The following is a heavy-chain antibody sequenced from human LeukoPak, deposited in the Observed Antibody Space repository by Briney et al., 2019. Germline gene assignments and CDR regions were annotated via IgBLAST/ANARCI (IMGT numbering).Heavy chain of an antibody. CDR3: ARDPRIHGWFDP. CDR2: IYTSGST. V-gene: IGHV4-61*02. J-gene: IGHJ5*02. CDR1: GGSISSSSYY. Sequence: PSETLSLTCTVSGGSISSSSYYWSWIRQPAGKGLEWIGRIYTSGSTNYNPSLKSRVTMSVDTSKNQFSLKLSSVTAADTAVYYCARDPRIHGWFDPWGQGTLVTVSS. D-gene: IGHD2-21*01.